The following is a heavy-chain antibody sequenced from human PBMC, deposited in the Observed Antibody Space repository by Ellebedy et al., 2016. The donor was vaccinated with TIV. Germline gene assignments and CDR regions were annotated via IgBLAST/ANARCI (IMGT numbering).Heavy chain of an antibody. J-gene: IGHJ4*02. CDR3: ARAREDSGGWDLGYFDL. CDR2: IYHTGDT. V-gene: IGHV4-31*03. CDR1: GGSISSGGYY. D-gene: IGHD6-19*01. Sequence: SETLSLTXTVSGGSISSGGYYWSWIRQHPGKGLEWIGYIYHTGDTYYNPSLNSRLIISVDTSKNQFSLMLRSVTAADTAVYYCARAREDSGGWDLGYFDLWGLGTHVTVSS.